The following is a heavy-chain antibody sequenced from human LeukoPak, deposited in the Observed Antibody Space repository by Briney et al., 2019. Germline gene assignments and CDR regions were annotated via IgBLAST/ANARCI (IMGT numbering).Heavy chain of an antibody. V-gene: IGHV4-4*07. CDR1: GGSISNYY. CDR2: IYTSGST. Sequence: SETLSLTCNVFGGSISNYYWSWIRQPAGKGLEWIGRIYTSGSTNYNPSLKSRVTISVDTSKNQFSLKLSSVTAADTAVYYCARDLTSLAAAGSFFDYWGQGTLVTVSS. D-gene: IGHD6-13*01. CDR3: ARDLTSLAAAGSFFDY. J-gene: IGHJ4*02.